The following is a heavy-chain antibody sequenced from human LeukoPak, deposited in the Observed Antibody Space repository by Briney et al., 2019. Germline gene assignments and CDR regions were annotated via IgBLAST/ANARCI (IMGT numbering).Heavy chain of an antibody. CDR2: IYYSGST. Sequence: PSETLSLTGTVSGGSISSGGYYWSWIRQHPGKGLEWIGYIYYSGSTYYNPSLKSRVTISVDTSKNQFSLKLSSVTAADTAVYYCARAIPYSNYYYYYYYMDVWGKGTTVTVSS. V-gene: IGHV4-31*03. CDR3: ARAIPYSNYYYYYYYMDV. D-gene: IGHD4-11*01. CDR1: GGSISSGGYY. J-gene: IGHJ6*03.